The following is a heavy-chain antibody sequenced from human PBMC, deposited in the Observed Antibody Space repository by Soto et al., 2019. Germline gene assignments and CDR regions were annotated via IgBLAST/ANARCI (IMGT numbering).Heavy chain of an antibody. V-gene: IGHV3-64*01. CDR3: ATAGTSRSFYDN. CDR2: ISSNGDNT. Sequence: LRLSCAASGFTFSKYAMQWVRQAPGKGLEYVSAISSNGDNTYYANSVKGRFTISRDNSKNTLYLQMGSLRSEDMAVYYCATAGTSRSFYDNWGQGTLVTVSS. J-gene: IGHJ4*02. CDR1: GFTFSKYA. D-gene: IGHD3-10*01.